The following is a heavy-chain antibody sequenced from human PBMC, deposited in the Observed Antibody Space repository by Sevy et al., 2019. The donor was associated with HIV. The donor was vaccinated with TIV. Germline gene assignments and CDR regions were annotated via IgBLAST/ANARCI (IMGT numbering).Heavy chain of an antibody. D-gene: IGHD5-18*01. CDR1: GFTVNSNY. Sequence: GGSLRLSCAASGFTVNSNYMTWVRQAPGKGLEGVSVIRSDDTTYHADSVKDRFTISSDNFKNTLYLHMSSLRAEDTAVYYCERGKSGYGYALNYWGQGTMVTVSS. J-gene: IGHJ4*02. V-gene: IGHV3-66*01. CDR2: IRSDDTT. CDR3: ERGKSGYGYALNY.